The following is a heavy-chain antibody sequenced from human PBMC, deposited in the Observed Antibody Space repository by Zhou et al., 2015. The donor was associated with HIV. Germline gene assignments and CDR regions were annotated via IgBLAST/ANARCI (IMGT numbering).Heavy chain of an antibody. CDR3: ARGPSERTRGEVTNYDY. CDR1: GGTFTSYV. D-gene: IGHD3-16*01. Sequence: QVQLVQSGAEVKKPGSSVMVSCKVSGGTFTSYVISWVRQAPGQGLEWMGGIIPFFGTADYVNYVHKFQGRVTITADKYHRAQPTMELNSLRSEDTAIYYCARGPSERTRGEVTNYDYWGRGNPGHR. J-gene: IGHJ4*02. CDR2: IIPFFGTADYV. V-gene: IGHV1-69*06.